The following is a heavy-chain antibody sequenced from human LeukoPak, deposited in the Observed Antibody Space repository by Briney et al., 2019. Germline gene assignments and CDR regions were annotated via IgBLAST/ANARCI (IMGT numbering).Heavy chain of an antibody. CDR1: GGSVTSGPNY. Sequence: SETLSLTCSVSGGSVTSGPNYWNWIRRAAGKGLEWIGRIQTSGRVNYNPSLKSRVTVYLDTPKNLISLKLTSVTAADTAVYYCARDRGNGDYGDYFDSWGQGTQVTVSS. CDR3: ARDRGNGDYGDYFDS. D-gene: IGHD4-17*01. J-gene: IGHJ4*02. CDR2: IQTSGRV. V-gene: IGHV4-61*02.